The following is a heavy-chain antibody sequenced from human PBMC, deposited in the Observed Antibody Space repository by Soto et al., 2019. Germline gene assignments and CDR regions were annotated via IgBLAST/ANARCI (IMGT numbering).Heavy chain of an antibody. CDR2: IGAGGDT. D-gene: IGHD3-16*01. CDR3: AREPGHPHPLGGGLDYFYGVDV. V-gene: IGHV3-13*01. Sequence: GGSLRLSCAASGFTFSSYDMHWVRQATGKGLEWVSAIGAGGDTHYAGSVKGRFTISRENARNSLYLQMNSLRAEDTAVYFCAREPGHPHPLGGGLDYFYGVDVWGQGITVTVSS. J-gene: IGHJ6*02. CDR1: GFTFSSYD.